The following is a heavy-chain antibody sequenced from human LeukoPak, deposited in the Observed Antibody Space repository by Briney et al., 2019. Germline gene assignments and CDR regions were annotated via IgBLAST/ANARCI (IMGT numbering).Heavy chain of an antibody. CDR1: GFTFSSYS. CDR2: ISSSSSYT. CDR3: AREGVSRGT. J-gene: IGHJ5*02. Sequence: GGSLRLSCAASGFTFSSYSMNWVRRAPGKGLEWVSSISSSSSYTYYADSVKGRFTISRDNAKNSLYLQMNSLRAEDTAAYYCAREGVSRGTWGQGTLVTVSS. D-gene: IGHD3-10*01. V-gene: IGHV3-21*01.